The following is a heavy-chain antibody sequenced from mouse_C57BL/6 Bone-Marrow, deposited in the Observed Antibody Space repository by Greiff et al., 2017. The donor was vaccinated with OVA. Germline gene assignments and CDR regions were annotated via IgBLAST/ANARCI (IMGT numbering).Heavy chain of an antibody. V-gene: IGHV7-1*01. CDR1: GFTFSDFY. D-gene: IGHD1-1*01. CDR3: ESDKESNYYGSSLAWFAY. J-gene: IGHJ3*01. CDR2: SSNKANDYTT. Sequence: EVKLMESGGGLVQSGRSLRLSCATSGFTFSDFYMEWVRQAPGKGLEWIAASSNKANDYTTEYSASVKGRFIVSRDTSQSILYLQMNALRAEDTAIDDCESDKESNYYGSSLAWFAYWGKGTLVTVSA.